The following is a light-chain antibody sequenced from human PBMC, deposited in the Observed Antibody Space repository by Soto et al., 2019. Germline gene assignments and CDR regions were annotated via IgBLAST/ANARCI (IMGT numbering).Light chain of an antibody. CDR1: QSVSTY. CDR3: QQRSNWPRT. Sequence: EIVLTQSPATLSLSPGERATLSCRASQSVSTYLAWYQQKPGQAPRLLIYDASNRATATPARFSGSGSGTEFTLTISSLESEDFAVYYCQQRSNWPRTFGQGTKLEIK. CDR2: DAS. V-gene: IGKV3-11*01. J-gene: IGKJ2*01.